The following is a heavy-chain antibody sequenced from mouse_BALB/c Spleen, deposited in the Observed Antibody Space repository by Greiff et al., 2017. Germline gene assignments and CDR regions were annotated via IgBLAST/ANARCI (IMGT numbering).Heavy chain of an antibody. J-gene: IGHJ4*01. D-gene: IGHD1-1*01. V-gene: IGHV3-6*02. CDR1: GYSITSGYY. Sequence: ESGPGLVKPSQSLSLTCSVTGYSITSGYYWNWIRQFPGNKLEWMGYISYDGSNNYNPSLKNRISITRDTSKNQFFLKLNSVTTEDTATYYCARDLAYGSNYYAMDYWGQGTSVTVSS. CDR2: ISYDGSN. CDR3: ARDLAYGSNYYAMDY.